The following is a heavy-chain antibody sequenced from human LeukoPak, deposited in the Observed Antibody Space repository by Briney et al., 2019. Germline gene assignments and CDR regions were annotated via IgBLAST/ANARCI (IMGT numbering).Heavy chain of an antibody. CDR1: GGSISSSSYY. D-gene: IGHD2-2*02. J-gene: IGHJ4*02. V-gene: IGHV4-39*01. Sequence: SETLSLTCTVSGGSISSSSYYWGWIRQPPGKGLEWIGSIYYSGSTYYNPSLKSRVTISVDPSKNQFSLKLSSVTAADTAVYYCARQDCSSGSCYNDYWGQGILVTVSS. CDR3: ARQDCSSGSCYNDY. CDR2: IYYSGST.